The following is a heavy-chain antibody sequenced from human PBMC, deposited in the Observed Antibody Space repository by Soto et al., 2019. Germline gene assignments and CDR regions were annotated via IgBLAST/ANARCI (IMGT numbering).Heavy chain of an antibody. Sequence: HPGGSLRLSCAASGFTFSIYAMSWVRQAPGKGLEWVSTISGSGGSTYYADSVKGRFTISRDNSKNTLYLQMNSLRAEDTAVYYCAKFNSGSKNFDYWGQGTLVTVSS. V-gene: IGHV3-23*01. CDR2: ISGSGGST. J-gene: IGHJ4*02. CDR3: AKFNSGSKNFDY. D-gene: IGHD3-22*01. CDR1: GFTFSIYA.